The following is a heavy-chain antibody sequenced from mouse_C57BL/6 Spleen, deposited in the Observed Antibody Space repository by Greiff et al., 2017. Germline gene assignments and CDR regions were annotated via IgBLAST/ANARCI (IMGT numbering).Heavy chain of an antibody. J-gene: IGHJ4*01. CDR1: GYTFTSYW. Sequence: QVQLQQPGAELMKPGASVKLSCKASGYTFTSYWMHWVKQRPGRGLEWIGRIDPNSGGTKYNEKFKSKATLTVDKPSSTAYMQLSSLTSEDSAVYYCATSDGYTPYYYAMDYWGQGTSVTVSS. D-gene: IGHD2-3*01. V-gene: IGHV1-72*01. CDR2: IDPNSGGT. CDR3: ATSDGYTPYYYAMDY.